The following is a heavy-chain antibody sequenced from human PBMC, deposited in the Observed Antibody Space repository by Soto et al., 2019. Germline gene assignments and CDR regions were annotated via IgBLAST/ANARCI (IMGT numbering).Heavy chain of an antibody. D-gene: IGHD1-1*01. Sequence: EVQLVESGGGLVQPGGSLRLSCAGSGFTVSDYYMDWVRQAPGKGLEWLGRSSNKANGYTTEYAASVKGRFTISRDDSRNSLYLQMNSLKAEDTAVYYCARGEATSGHQFHYGMDVCGQGTTVTVSS. CDR2: SSNKANGYTT. CDR1: GFTVSDYY. J-gene: IGHJ6*02. CDR3: ARGEATSGHQFHYGMDV. V-gene: IGHV3-72*01.